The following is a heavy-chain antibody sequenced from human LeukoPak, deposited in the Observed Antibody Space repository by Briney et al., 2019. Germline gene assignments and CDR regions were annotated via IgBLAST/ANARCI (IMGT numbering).Heavy chain of an antibody. Sequence: GESLKISCKGSGYSFTSYWIGWVRQMPGKGLEWMGIIYPGDSDTRYSPSFQGQVTISADKSISTAYLQWSSLKASDSAMYYCARRAHCSSTSCYVDYWGQGTLVTVSS. CDR1: GYSFTSYW. CDR2: IYPGDSDT. CDR3: ARRAHCSSTSCYVDY. J-gene: IGHJ4*02. D-gene: IGHD2-2*01. V-gene: IGHV5-51*01.